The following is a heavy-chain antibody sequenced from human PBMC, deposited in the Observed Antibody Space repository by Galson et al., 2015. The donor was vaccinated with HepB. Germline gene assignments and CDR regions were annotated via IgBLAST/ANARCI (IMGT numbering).Heavy chain of an antibody. V-gene: IGHV3-13*04. J-gene: IGHJ2*01. Sequence: SLRLSCAASGFTFSNYDMHWVRQGTGEGLEWIAGIDIGGDTYYPGSVKGRFSTSRENAKNSLYLQMNSLTAGDTAVYYCARELDKSGYWYFDLWGRGTLVTVSS. CDR2: IDIGGDT. CDR1: GFTFSNYD. D-gene: IGHD2-2*03. CDR3: ARELDKSGYWYFDL.